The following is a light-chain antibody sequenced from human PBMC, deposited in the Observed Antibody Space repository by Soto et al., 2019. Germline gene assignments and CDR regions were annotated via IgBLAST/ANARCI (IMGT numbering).Light chain of an antibody. V-gene: IGKV1-39*01. J-gene: IGKJ5*01. Sequence: DIKRTQSPSSMSESVGDRVNITCRASQSISSYLNWYQQKPGKAPKLLIYAASSLQSGVPSRFSGYGSGTDFTLSISSLQPEDFATYYCQQADSFPITFGQGTRLEIK. CDR1: QSISSY. CDR2: AAS. CDR3: QQADSFPIT.